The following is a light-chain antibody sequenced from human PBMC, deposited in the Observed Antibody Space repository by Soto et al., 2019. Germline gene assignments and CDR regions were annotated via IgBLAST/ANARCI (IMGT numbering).Light chain of an antibody. V-gene: IGKV3-11*01. CDR1: QSVSSS. CDR3: QQRSSWHLS. CDR2: DAS. Sequence: EIVLTQSPATLSLSPGETATLSCRASQSVSSSLAWYQQKPGQTPRLLIYDASNRATGIPARFNGSGSGTDFTLAVSSIEPEDCAVYYCQQRSSWHLSFGGGTKVEIK. J-gene: IGKJ4*02.